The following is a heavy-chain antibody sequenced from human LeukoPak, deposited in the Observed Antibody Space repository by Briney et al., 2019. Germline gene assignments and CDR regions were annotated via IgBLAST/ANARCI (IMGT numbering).Heavy chain of an antibody. CDR3: ARVPYSSSWSHFDY. Sequence: GGSLRLSCAASGFTFSSYAMHWVRQAPGKGLEWVAVISYDGSNKYYADSVKGRFTISRDNSKNTLYLQMNSLRAEDTAVYYCARVPYSSSWSHFDYWGRGTLVTVSS. CDR1: GFTFSSYA. CDR2: ISYDGSNK. D-gene: IGHD6-13*01. J-gene: IGHJ4*02. V-gene: IGHV3-30-3*01.